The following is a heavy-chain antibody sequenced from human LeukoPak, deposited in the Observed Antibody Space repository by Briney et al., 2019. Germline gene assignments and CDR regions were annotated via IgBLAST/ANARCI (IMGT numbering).Heavy chain of an antibody. CDR2: ISSSSSYI. J-gene: IGHJ4*02. CDR3: ARDLRGAPDY. V-gene: IGHV3-21*01. D-gene: IGHD1-26*01. CDR1: GFTFSSYS. Sequence: GGSLRLSCAASGFTFSSYSMNWVRRAPGKGLEWVSSISSSSSYIYYADSVKGRFTISRDNAKNSLYLQMNSLRAEDTAVYYCARDLRGAPDYWGQGTLVTVSS.